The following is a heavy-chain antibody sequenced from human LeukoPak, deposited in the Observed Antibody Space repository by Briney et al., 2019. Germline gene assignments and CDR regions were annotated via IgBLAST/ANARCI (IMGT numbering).Heavy chain of an antibody. CDR1: GFTFDDYA. D-gene: IGHD3-22*01. Sequence: GGSLRLSCAASGFTFDDYAMHWVRQAPGKGLEWVSGINWNSGSIGYADSVKGRFTISRDNAKKSLYLQMNSLRAGDTALYYCTKAIHYYYDSSGPDYWGQGTLVTVSS. CDR3: TKAIHYYYDSSGPDY. V-gene: IGHV3-9*01. CDR2: INWNSGSI. J-gene: IGHJ4*02.